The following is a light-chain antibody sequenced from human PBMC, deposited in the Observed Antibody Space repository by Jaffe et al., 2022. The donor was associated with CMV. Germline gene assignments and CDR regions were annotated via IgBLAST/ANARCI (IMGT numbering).Light chain of an antibody. CDR1: NIGSKG. Sequence: SYVVTQPPSVSVAPGKTATITCEGNNIGSKGVHWYRQKAGQGPVLVIYRDSDRPSGIPERLSGSNSGNTAILTITRVEAGDEADYYCQVWDSSANQFVFGGGTKVTVL. CDR2: RDS. V-gene: IGLV3-21*04. CDR3: QVWDSSANQFV. J-gene: IGLJ1*01.